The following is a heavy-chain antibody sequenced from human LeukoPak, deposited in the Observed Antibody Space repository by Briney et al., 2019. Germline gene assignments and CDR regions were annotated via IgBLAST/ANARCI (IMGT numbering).Heavy chain of an antibody. CDR3: ARPSRTGSGWDAFYI. D-gene: IGHD3-22*01. Sequence: SETLSLTCTVSGGSISSYYWSWIRQPPGKELEWIGHITYSGSTNYNPSLKSRVTISVVTSKNQFSLNLSSVTAAGTAVYYCARPSRTGSGWDAFYICGQGTMVTVSS. V-gene: IGHV4-59*08. J-gene: IGHJ3*02. CDR1: GGSISSYY. CDR2: ITYSGST.